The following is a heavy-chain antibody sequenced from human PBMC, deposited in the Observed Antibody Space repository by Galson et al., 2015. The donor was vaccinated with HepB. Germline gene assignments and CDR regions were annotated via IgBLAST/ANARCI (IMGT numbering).Heavy chain of an antibody. J-gene: IGHJ3*02. D-gene: IGHD3-22*01. CDR2: FDPEDGET. CDR3: AAYDSSAFDAFDI. CDR1: GSTLTELS. Sequence: SVTVSCKVSGSTLTELSMHWVRQAPGKGLGWMGGFDPEDGETIYAQKFQGRVTMTEDTSTDTAYMELSSLRSEDTAVYYCAAYDSSAFDAFDIWGQGTMVTVSS. V-gene: IGHV1-24*01.